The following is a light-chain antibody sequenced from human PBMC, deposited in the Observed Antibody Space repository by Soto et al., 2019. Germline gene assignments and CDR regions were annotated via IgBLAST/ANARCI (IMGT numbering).Light chain of an antibody. CDR3: QQSYSALSIT. CDR1: ESISRH. J-gene: IGKJ5*01. V-gene: IGKV1-39*01. Sequence: DIQMTQSPSSLSASVGDRVTITCRASESISRHLNWYQQKPGKAPKLLIYAASSLQNGVPSRFSGSGSGTDFTLTISNLQPEDFATYYCQQSYSALSITFGQGTRLEIK. CDR2: AAS.